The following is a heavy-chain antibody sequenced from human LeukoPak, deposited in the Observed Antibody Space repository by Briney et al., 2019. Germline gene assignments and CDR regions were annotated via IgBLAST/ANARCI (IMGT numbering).Heavy chain of an antibody. D-gene: IGHD4-11*01. CDR2: IWYDGRNK. CDR1: GFTFSSFG. J-gene: IGHJ5*02. Sequence: GYLRLSCAASGFTFSSFGMHWLRQAPGKGLEWVAFIWYDGRNKYYADSVKGRFTISRDNSKNTLYLQMNSLRAEDTAVYYCARDGTVTAGPFDPWGRGTLVTVSS. V-gene: IGHV3-33*08. CDR3: ARDGTVTAGPFDP.